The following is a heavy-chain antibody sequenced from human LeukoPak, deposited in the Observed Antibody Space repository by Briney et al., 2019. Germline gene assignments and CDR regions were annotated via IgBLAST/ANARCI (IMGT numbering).Heavy chain of an antibody. CDR3: ARGVPDYYDSIGYYCDY. V-gene: IGHV4-61*02. CDR1: GGSISSGSYY. Sequence: SQTLSLTCTVSGGSISSGSYYWSWIRQPAGKGLEWIGRIYTSGSTNYNPSLKSRVTISVDKSKNQFSLKLSSVTAADTAVYYCARGVPDYYDSIGYYCDYWGQGTLVTVSS. D-gene: IGHD3-22*01. CDR2: IYTSGST. J-gene: IGHJ4*02.